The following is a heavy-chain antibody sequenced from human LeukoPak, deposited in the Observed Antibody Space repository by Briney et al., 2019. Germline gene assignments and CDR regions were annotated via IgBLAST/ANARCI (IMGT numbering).Heavy chain of an antibody. Sequence: ASVKVSCKASGYTFTGYYMHWVRQAPGQGLEWMGWINPNSGGTNYAQKFQGRVTMTRDTSISTAYMELSRLRSDDTAVYYCARDATVTTGRNAFDIWGQGTMVTVSS. V-gene: IGHV1-2*02. D-gene: IGHD4-17*01. J-gene: IGHJ3*02. CDR2: INPNSGGT. CDR1: GYTFTGYY. CDR3: ARDATVTTGRNAFDI.